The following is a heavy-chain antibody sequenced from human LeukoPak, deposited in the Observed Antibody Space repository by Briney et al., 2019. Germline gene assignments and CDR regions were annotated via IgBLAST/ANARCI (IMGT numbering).Heavy chain of an antibody. Sequence: GASVKVSCKASGYTFTSYYMHWVRQAPGQGLEWMGIINPSGGSTSYAQKFQGRVTMTRDTSTSTVYMELSSLRSEDTAVYYCAILGSYYDRNDAFDIWGQGTMVTVSS. CDR3: AILGSYYDRNDAFDI. J-gene: IGHJ3*02. V-gene: IGHV1-46*01. CDR2: INPSGGST. CDR1: GYTFTSYY. D-gene: IGHD3-22*01.